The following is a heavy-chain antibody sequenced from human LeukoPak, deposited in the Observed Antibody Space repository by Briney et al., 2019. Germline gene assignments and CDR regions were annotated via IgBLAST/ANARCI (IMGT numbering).Heavy chain of an antibody. V-gene: IGHV5-10-1*01. D-gene: IGHD2-21*01. CDR3: ASDLPRKGIGIRGWFDP. Sequence: GESLKISCKGSGYSFTSYWISWVRQMPGKGLEWMGRIDPSDSYTNYSPSFQGHVTISADKSISTAYLQWSSLKASDTAMYYCASDLPRKGIGIRGWFDPWGQGTLVTVSS. J-gene: IGHJ5*02. CDR1: GYSFTSYW. CDR2: IDPSDSYT.